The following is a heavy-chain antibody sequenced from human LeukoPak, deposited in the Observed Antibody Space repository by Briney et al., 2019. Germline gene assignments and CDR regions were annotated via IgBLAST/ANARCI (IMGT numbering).Heavy chain of an antibody. CDR3: AKREAPGDYYYYYGMDV. J-gene: IGHJ6*02. CDR1: GFTFSSYA. D-gene: IGHD6-13*01. CDR2: ISGSGGST. Sequence: PGGSLRLSCAASGFTFSSYAMSWVRQAPGKGLEWVSAISGSGGSTYYADSVKGRFTISRDNSKNTLYLQMNSLTAEDTAVYYCAKREAPGDYYYYYGMDVWGQGTTVTVSS. V-gene: IGHV3-23*01.